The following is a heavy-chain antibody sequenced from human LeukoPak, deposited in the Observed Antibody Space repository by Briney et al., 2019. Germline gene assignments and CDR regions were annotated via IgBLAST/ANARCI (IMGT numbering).Heavy chain of an antibody. CDR3: ARSDYVWGSYRKYYYYMDV. Sequence: PSETLSLTCTVSGYSISSGYYWGWIRQPPGKGLEWIGSMYHSGSTNYNPSLKSRVTISVDTSKNQFSLKLSSVTAADTAVYYCARSDYVWGSYRKYYYYMDVWGKGTTVTVSS. V-gene: IGHV4-38-2*02. CDR1: GYSISSGYY. D-gene: IGHD3-16*02. CDR2: MYHSGST. J-gene: IGHJ6*03.